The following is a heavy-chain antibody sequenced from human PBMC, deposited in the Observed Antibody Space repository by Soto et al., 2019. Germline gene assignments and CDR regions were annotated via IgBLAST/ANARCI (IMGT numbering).Heavy chain of an antibody. CDR3: EKEYASGWRY. D-gene: IGHD6-19*01. CDR2: ISYDGSNQ. V-gene: IGHV3-30*18. J-gene: IGHJ4*02. Sequence: QVQLVESGGGVVQPGRSLRLSCAASGFTFSSYGMHWVRQAPGKGLEWVAVISYDGSNQYYADSVKGRFTISRDNSKNTLYLQMNSLRGEDTAVYYCEKEYASGWRYWGQGTLVTVSS. CDR1: GFTFSSYG.